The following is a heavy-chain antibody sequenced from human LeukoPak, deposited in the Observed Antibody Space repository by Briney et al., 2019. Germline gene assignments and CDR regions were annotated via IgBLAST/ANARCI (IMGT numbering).Heavy chain of an antibody. J-gene: IGHJ5*02. CDR2: IYHSGST. D-gene: IGHD6-19*01. V-gene: IGHV4-38-2*01. Sequence: SETLSLTCAVSGYSISSGYYWGWIRQPPGKGLEWIGSIYHSGSTYYNPSLKSRVTISVDTSKNQFSLKLSSVTAADTAVYYCATGYSCGWSARFDPWGQGTLVTVSS. CDR1: GYSISSGYY. CDR3: ATGYSCGWSARFDP.